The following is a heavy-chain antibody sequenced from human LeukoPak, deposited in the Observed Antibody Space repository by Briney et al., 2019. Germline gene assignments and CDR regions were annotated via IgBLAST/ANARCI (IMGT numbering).Heavy chain of an antibody. CDR3: AREVTIFGVVSGLHAFGI. CDR2: IYYSGST. D-gene: IGHD3-3*01. Sequence: SETLSLTCTVSGGSISSGGYYWSWIRQPPGKGLEWIGYIYYSGSTNYNPSLKSRVTISVDTSKNQFSLKLSSVTAADTAVYYCAREVTIFGVVSGLHAFGIWGQGTMVTVSS. V-gene: IGHV4-61*08. J-gene: IGHJ3*02. CDR1: GGSISSGGYY.